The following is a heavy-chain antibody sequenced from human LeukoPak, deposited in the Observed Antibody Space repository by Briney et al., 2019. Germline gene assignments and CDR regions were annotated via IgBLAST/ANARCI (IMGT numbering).Heavy chain of an antibody. CDR1: GGSFSGYY. D-gene: IGHD3-22*01. V-gene: IGHV4-34*01. CDR3: ARRPITMIVVTK. Sequence: SETLSLTCAVYGGSFSGYYWSWIRQPPGKGLEWIGEINHSGSTNYNPSLKSRVTISVDTSKNQLSLKLSSVTAADTAVYYCARRPITMIVVTKWGQGTLVTVSS. J-gene: IGHJ4*02. CDR2: INHSGST.